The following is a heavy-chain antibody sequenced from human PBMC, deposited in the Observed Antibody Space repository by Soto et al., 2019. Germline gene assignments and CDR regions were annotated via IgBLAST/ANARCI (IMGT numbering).Heavy chain of an antibody. D-gene: IGHD3-10*01. CDR2: ISGSGGST. V-gene: IGHV3-23*01. Sequence: QPGGSLRLSCAASGFTFSSYAMSWVRQAPGKGLEWVSAISGSGGSTYYADSVKGRFTISRDNSKNTLYLQMNSLRAEDTAVYYCAKDFKAKWFGELSNVVDYWGQGTLVTVSS. CDR3: AKDFKAKWFGELSNVVDY. J-gene: IGHJ4*02. CDR1: GFTFSSYA.